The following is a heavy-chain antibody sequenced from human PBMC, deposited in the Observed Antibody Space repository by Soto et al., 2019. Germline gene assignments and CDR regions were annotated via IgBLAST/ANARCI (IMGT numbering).Heavy chain of an antibody. CDR2: ISKSDYT. D-gene: IGHD2-2*01. V-gene: IGHV3-21*01. Sequence: GGSLRLSCTVSGFAFNNYGINWVRQAPGKGLEWVSSISKSDYTYYSDSVKGRFTIPRDNAKNSVSLQMNTLRVEDTAVYYCAREDSIIIPAVSDFWGQGTLVTVPQ. J-gene: IGHJ4*02. CDR1: GFAFNNYG. CDR3: AREDSIIIPAVSDF.